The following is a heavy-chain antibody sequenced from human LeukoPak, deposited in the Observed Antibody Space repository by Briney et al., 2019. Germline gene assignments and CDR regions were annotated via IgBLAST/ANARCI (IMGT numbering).Heavy chain of an antibody. D-gene: IGHD3-10*01. CDR2: IRYDGSNK. Sequence: PGGSLRLSCAASGFTFSSYGMHWVRQAPGKGLEWVAFIRYDGSNKYYADSVKGRFTISRDNSKNTLYLQMNSLRAEDTAVYYCANGLRVRGYSLPAYWGQGTLVTVSS. CDR3: ANGLRVRGYSLPAY. V-gene: IGHV3-30*02. CDR1: GFTFSSYG. J-gene: IGHJ4*02.